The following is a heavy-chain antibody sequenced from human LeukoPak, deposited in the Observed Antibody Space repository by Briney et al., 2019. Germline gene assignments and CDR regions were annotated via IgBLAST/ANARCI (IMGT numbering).Heavy chain of an antibody. D-gene: IGHD6-19*01. CDR2: IYYSGST. V-gene: IGHV4-30-4*08. Sequence: SQTLSLTCTVSGGPISSGDYYWSWIRQPPGKGLEWIGYIYYSGSTYYNPSLKSRVTISVDTSKNQCSLKLSSVTAADTAVYYCARGSDSSDGYWGQGTLVTVSS. CDR1: GGPISSGDYY. J-gene: IGHJ4*02. CDR3: ARGSDSSDGY.